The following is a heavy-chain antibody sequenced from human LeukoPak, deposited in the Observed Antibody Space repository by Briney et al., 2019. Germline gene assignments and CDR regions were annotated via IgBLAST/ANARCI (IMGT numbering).Heavy chain of an antibody. D-gene: IGHD1-26*01. Sequence: TPSETLSLTCAVSGGSISSGYYWGWIRQPPGKGLEWIGSIYHSGSTYYNPSLKSRVTISVDTSKNQFSLKLSSVTAADTAVYYCARLAPPWELEYYFDYWGQGTLVTVSS. CDR1: GGSISSGYY. CDR2: IYHSGST. CDR3: ARLAPPWELEYYFDY. V-gene: IGHV4-38-2*01. J-gene: IGHJ4*02.